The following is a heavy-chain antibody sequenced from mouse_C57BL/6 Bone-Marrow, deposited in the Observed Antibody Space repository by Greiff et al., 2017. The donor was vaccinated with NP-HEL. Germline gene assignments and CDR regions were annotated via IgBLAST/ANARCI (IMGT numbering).Heavy chain of an antibody. Sequence: VQLQQSGAELVRPGASVKLSCTASGFNIKDDYMHWVKQRPEQGLEWIGWIDPENGDTEYASKFQGKATIPADTSSNTAYLQLSSLTSEDTAVYYCTTWDTTVVVDYGGQGTTLTVSS. CDR2: IDPENGDT. J-gene: IGHJ2*01. D-gene: IGHD1-1*01. CDR3: TTWDTTVVVDY. CDR1: GFNIKDDY. V-gene: IGHV14-4*01.